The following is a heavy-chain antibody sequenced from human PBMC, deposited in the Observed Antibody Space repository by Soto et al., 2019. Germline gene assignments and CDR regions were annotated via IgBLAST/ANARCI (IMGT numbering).Heavy chain of an antibody. Sequence: SQTLSLTCAISGDSVSSNSAAWNWIRQSPSRGLEWLGRTYYRSNWYYDYAVSLKSRITINPDTSNNQFSLQLNSVTPEDTAVYYCARDLPYCSGATCYSRWFDPWGQGTLVTVSS. D-gene: IGHD2-15*01. CDR3: ARDLPYCSGATCYSRWFDP. V-gene: IGHV6-1*01. CDR1: GDSVSSNSAA. J-gene: IGHJ5*02. CDR2: TYYRSNWYY.